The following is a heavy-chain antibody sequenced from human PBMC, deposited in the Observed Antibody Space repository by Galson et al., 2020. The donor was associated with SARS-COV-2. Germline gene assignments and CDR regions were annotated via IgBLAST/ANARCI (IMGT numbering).Heavy chain of an antibody. D-gene: IGHD6-19*01. CDR2: ISGSGGST. CDR1: GFTFSSYA. J-gene: IGHJ3*02. V-gene: IGHV3-23*01. CDR3: AKGDGGIVDSSGWRAGAFDI. Sequence: GGSLRLSCAASGFTFSSYAMSWVRQAPGKGMEWVSAISGSGGSTYYADSVKGRFTISRDNSKNTLYLQMNSLRAEDTAVYYCAKGDGGIVDSSGWRAGAFDIWGQGTMVTVSS.